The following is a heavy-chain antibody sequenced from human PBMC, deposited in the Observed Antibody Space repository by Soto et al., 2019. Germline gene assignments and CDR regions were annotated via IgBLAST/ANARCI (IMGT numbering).Heavy chain of an antibody. CDR3: ARLGGDYYGSGFTFFDY. D-gene: IGHD3-10*01. J-gene: IGHJ4*02. CDR2: IYYSGST. V-gene: IGHV4-59*08. Sequence: SATLSLTCTVSGGSISSYYWSWIRQPPGKGLEWIGYIYYSGSTNYNPSLKSRVTISVDTSKNQFSLKLSSVTAADTAVYYCARLGGDYYGSGFTFFDYWGQGTLVTVSS. CDR1: GGSISSYY.